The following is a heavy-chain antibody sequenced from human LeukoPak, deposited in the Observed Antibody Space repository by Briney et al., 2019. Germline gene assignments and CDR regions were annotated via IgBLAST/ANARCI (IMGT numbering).Heavy chain of an antibody. CDR3: ARGNGYNYY. CDR2: IYHSGRT. V-gene: IGHV4-59*01. Sequence: PSETLSLTCTVSGASISGYYWSWIRQPPGKGLEWSGYIYHSGRTNYNPSLKRRLTISVDTSKNQFSLKLSSVTAADTAVYYCARGNGYNYYWGQGTLVTVSS. CDR1: GASISGYY. J-gene: IGHJ4*02. D-gene: IGHD5-24*01.